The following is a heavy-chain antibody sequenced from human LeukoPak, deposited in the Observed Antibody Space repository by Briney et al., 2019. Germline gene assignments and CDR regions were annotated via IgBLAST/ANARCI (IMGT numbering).Heavy chain of an antibody. Sequence: GGSLRLSCAASGFTFSSYAMSWVRQAPGKGLEWVSAISGSGGSTYYADSVKGRFTISRDNSKNTLYLQMNTLRAEDTAVYYCAKAHCSSTSCYTDYWGQGTLVTVSS. J-gene: IGHJ4*02. CDR1: GFTFSSYA. CDR3: AKAHCSSTSCYTDY. D-gene: IGHD2-2*01. CDR2: ISGSGGST. V-gene: IGHV3-23*01.